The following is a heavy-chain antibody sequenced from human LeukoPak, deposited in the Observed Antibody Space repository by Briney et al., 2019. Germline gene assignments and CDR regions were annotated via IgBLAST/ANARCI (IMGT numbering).Heavy chain of an antibody. J-gene: IGHJ4*02. Sequence: GGSLRLSCEASGFTFDDYGMSWVRQPPGKGLEWVSGINRNGGSTDYADSVKGRFTIFRDNAKNSHFLQMNSLRVEDTALYYCARGFRNGPFDCWGQGTLVTVSS. CDR2: INRNGGST. D-gene: IGHD2-8*01. CDR1: GFTFDDYG. CDR3: ARGFRNGPFDC. V-gene: IGHV3-20*04.